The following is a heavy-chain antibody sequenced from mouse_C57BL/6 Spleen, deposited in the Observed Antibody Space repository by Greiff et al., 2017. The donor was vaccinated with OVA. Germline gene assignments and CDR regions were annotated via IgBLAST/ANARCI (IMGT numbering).Heavy chain of an antibody. Sequence: EVQLVESGPGLVKPSQSLSLTCSVTGYSITSGYYWNWIRQFPGNKLEWMGYISYDGSNNYNPSLKNRISITRDTSKNQFFLKLNSVTTEDTATYYCARDRGYGSSRLFDYWGQGTTLTVSS. CDR2: ISYDGSN. D-gene: IGHD1-1*01. CDR3: ARDRGYGSSRLFDY. CDR1: GYSITSGYY. J-gene: IGHJ2*01. V-gene: IGHV3-6*01.